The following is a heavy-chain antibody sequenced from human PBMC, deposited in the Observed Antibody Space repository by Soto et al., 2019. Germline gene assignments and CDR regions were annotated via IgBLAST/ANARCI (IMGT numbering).Heavy chain of an antibody. CDR3: AKLYYYDSSGYRPIDY. CDR1: GFTFSSYA. V-gene: IGHV3-23*01. CDR2: ISGSGGST. Sequence: GGSLRLSCAASGFTFSSYAMSWVRQAPGKGLEWVSAISGSGGSTYYADSVKGRFTISRDNSKNTLYLRMNSLRAEDTAVYYCAKLYYYDSSGYRPIDYWGQGTLVTVSS. J-gene: IGHJ4*02. D-gene: IGHD3-22*01.